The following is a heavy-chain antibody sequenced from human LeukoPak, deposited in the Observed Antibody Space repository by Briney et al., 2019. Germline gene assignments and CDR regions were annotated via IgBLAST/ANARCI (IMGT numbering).Heavy chain of an antibody. J-gene: IGHJ4*02. V-gene: IGHV4-4*02. D-gene: IGHD6-13*01. CDR3: ARSSSPAFFDY. CDR2: INHSGST. Sequence: PSETLSLTCAVSGGSISSSNWWSWVRQPPGKGLEWIGEINHSGSTNYNPSLKSRVTISVDTSKNQFSLKLSSVTAADTAVYYCARSSSPAFFDYWGQGTLVTVSS. CDR1: GGSISSSNW.